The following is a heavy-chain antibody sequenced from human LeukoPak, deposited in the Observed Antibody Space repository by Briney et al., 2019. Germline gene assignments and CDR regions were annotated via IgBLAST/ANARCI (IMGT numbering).Heavy chain of an antibody. CDR2: ITHSGST. D-gene: IGHD2-2*01. CDR3: ARGRPILVVPAAITPPVQNAWFDS. Sequence: SETLSLTCAVYGGSFSGSYWCGIRQPQGKGLEWVGEITHSGSTTYKRSLKGRVTMSVDTPKNPFSLKLSCVPAADTAVYYCARGRPILVVPAAITPPVQNAWFDSWGQGTMVTVSS. CDR1: GGSFSGSY. V-gene: IGHV4-34*01. J-gene: IGHJ3*02.